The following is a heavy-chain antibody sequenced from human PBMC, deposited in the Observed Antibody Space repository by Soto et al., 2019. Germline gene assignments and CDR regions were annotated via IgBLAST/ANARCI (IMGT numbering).Heavy chain of an antibody. CDR1: VVSFSGYY. Sequence: SETLSLTCAFYVVSFSGYYWSCIRQPPGKGLEWIGEINHSGSTNYNPSLKSRVTISVDTSKNQFSLKLSSVTAADTAVYYCARVITRGTGNTFIEYWGQGTLVNVSS. CDR3: ARVITRGTGNTFIEY. CDR2: INHSGST. D-gene: IGHD1-7*01. V-gene: IGHV4-34*01. J-gene: IGHJ4*02.